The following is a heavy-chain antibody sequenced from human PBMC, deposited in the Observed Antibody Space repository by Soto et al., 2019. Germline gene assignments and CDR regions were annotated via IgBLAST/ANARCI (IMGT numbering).Heavy chain of an antibody. CDR2: INAYNGNT. CDR1: GYTFTGYY. J-gene: IGHJ4*02. CDR3: ARVSRYSGSSH. V-gene: IGHV1-18*04. Sequence: GASVKVSCKASGYTFTGYYMHWVRQAPGQGLEWMGWINAYNGNTNYAQKLQGRVTMTTDTSTSTAYMELRSLRSDDTAVYYCARVSRYSGSSHWGQGTLVTVSS. D-gene: IGHD1-26*01.